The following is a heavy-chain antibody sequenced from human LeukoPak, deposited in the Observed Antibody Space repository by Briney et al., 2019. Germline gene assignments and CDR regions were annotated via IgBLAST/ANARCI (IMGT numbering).Heavy chain of an antibody. J-gene: IGHJ1*01. CDR3: TTLITMIVVDEYFQH. CDR2: IKSKTDGGTT. D-gene: IGHD3-22*01. V-gene: IGHV3-15*01. CDR1: GFTFSSYA. Sequence: GGSLRVSCAASGFTFSSYAMSWVRQAPGKGLEWVGRIKSKTDGGTTDYAAPVKGRFTISRDDSKNTLYLQMNSLKIEDTAVYYCTTLITMIVVDEYFQHWGQGTLVTVSS.